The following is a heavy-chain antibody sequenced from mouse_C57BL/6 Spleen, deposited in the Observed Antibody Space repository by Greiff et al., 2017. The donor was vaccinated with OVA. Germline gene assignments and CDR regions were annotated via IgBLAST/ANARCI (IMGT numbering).Heavy chain of an antibody. CDR3: ARSEGYYYGSYPGFAY. Sequence: EVKLVESGAELVKPGASVKLSCTASGFNIKDYYMHWVKQRTEQGLEWIGRIDPEDGETKYAPKFQGKATITADTSSNTAYLQLSSLTSEDTAVYYCARSEGYYYGSYPGFAYWGQGTLVTVSA. J-gene: IGHJ3*01. D-gene: IGHD1-1*01. CDR2: IDPEDGET. CDR1: GFNIKDYY. V-gene: IGHV14-2*01.